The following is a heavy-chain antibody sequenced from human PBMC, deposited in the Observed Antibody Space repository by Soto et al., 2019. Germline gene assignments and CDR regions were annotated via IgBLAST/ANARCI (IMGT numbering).Heavy chain of an antibody. D-gene: IGHD3-3*01. CDR3: AKDTSFFSAFDY. CDR1: GFTFSSYA. CDR2: ISGSGGST. V-gene: IGHV3-23*01. Sequence: GGSLRLSCAASGFTFSSYAMSWVRQAPGKGLEWVSAISGSGGSTYYADSVKGRFTISRDNSKNTLYLQMNSLRAEDAAVYYCAKDTSFFSAFDYWGQGTLVTVSS. J-gene: IGHJ4*02.